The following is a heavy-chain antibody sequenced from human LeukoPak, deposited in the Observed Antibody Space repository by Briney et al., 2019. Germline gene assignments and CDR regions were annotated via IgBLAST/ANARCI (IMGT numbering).Heavy chain of an antibody. J-gene: IGHJ3*02. CDR3: ARKLASSTLKAGAFDI. V-gene: IGHV4-4*07. CDR2: IYSSGST. CDR1: GGSISNWY. Sequence: NPSKTLSLTCTVSGGSISNWYWSWFRQPAGKGLEWIGRIYSSGSTLYNPSLKSRVTMSVDTSTNQISLRLTSVTAADTAMYYCARKLASSTLKAGAFDIWGQGTMVTVSS. D-gene: IGHD2-2*01.